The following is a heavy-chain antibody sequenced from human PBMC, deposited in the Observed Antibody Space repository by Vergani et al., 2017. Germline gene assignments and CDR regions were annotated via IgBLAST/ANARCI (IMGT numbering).Heavy chain of an antibody. CDR3: ARGSXLGGSCYKPLFDD. J-gene: IGHJ4*02. CDR2: IHTSGST. V-gene: IGHV4-61*02. CDR1: GGSINSLNYY. Sequence: QVQLQESGPGLVKPSQTLSLTCTVSGGSINSLNYYWSWIRQPAGKGLEWIWRIHTSGSTNYNPSLKSRVTMSEDTSKNQFSLMLTSVTAADTTVYFCARGSXLGGSCYKPLFDDWGEGSLVTVSS. D-gene: IGHD2-15*01.